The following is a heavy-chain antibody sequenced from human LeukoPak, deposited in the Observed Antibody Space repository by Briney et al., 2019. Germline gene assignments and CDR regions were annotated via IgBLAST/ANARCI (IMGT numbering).Heavy chain of an antibody. D-gene: IGHD2-15*01. CDR1: GGSISSGGYY. CDR2: IYYSGST. J-gene: IGHJ4*02. V-gene: IGHV4-31*11. Sequence: PSETLSLTCAVSGGSISSGGYYWSWIRQHPGRGLEWIGYIYYSGSTYYNPSLKSRVTISVDTSKNQFSLKLSSVTAADTAFYYCARGDLGYCSGGSCNLYYFDYWGQGTLVTVSS. CDR3: ARGDLGYCSGGSCNLYYFDY.